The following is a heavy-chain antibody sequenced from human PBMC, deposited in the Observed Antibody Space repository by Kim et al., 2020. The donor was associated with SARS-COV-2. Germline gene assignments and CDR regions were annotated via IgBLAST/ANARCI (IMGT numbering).Heavy chain of an antibody. Sequence: PSYAQGFTGRFVFSLDTSVSTAYLQSSSLKAEDTAVYYCARVAAAAWQDYWGQGTLVTVSS. CDR2: P. V-gene: IGHV7-4-1*02. J-gene: IGHJ4*02. D-gene: IGHD6-13*01. CDR3: ARVAAAAWQDY.